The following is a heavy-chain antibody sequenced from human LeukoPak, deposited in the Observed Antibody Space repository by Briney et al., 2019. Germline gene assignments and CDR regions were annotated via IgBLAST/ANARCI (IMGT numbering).Heavy chain of an antibody. D-gene: IGHD6-6*01. CDR2: ISNSGGST. Sequence: GGSLRLSCEASGFTFSSYAMNWVRQAPGKGLEWVSGISNSGGSTYYADSVKGRFTISRDNSKNTLYLQMNSLRAEDTAVYYCAKETSSSFDYWGQGTLVTASS. J-gene: IGHJ4*02. CDR1: GFTFSSYA. V-gene: IGHV3-23*01. CDR3: AKETSSSFDY.